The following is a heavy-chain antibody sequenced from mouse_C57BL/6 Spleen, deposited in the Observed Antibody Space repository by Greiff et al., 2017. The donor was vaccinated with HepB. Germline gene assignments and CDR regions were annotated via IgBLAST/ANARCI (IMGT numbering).Heavy chain of an antibody. CDR2: IYPGDGDT. V-gene: IGHV1-80*01. CDR3: ATYSNYVGAMDY. Sequence: VQLQQSGAELVKPGASVKISCKASGYAFSSYWMNWVKQRPGKGLEWIGQIYPGDGDTNYNGKFKGKATLTADKSSSTAYMQLSSLTSEDSAVYFCATYSNYVGAMDYWGQGTSVTVSS. J-gene: IGHJ4*01. D-gene: IGHD2-5*01. CDR1: GYAFSSYW.